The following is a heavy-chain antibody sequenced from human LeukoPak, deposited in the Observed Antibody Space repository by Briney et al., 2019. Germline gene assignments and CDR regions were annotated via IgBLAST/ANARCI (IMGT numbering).Heavy chain of an antibody. CDR2: IYYSGST. CDR3: ARAPQRTTGCGV. Sequence: PSETLSLTCTVSGGSISSYYWSWIRQPPGKGLEWIGYIYYSGSTNYNPSLKSRVTISVDTSKNQFSLKLSSVTAADTAVYYCARAPQRTTGCGVWGKGTTVTVSS. V-gene: IGHV4-59*01. D-gene: IGHD2-8*02. CDR1: GGSISSYY. J-gene: IGHJ6*04.